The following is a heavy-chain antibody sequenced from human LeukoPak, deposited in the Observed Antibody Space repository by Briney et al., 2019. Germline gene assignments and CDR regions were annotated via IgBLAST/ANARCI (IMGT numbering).Heavy chain of an antibody. J-gene: IGHJ4*02. CDR2: VKPDGSEK. Sequence: PGGSLRLSCAASGFSFSDYWMSWVRQAPGKGLGWVANVKPDGSEKYYVDSVKGRFTISRDNARNSLYLQMDSLRAEDTAVYYCANLWEMGYWGQGTLVTVSS. D-gene: IGHD5-24*01. V-gene: IGHV3-7*01. CDR1: GFSFSDYW. CDR3: ANLWEMGY.